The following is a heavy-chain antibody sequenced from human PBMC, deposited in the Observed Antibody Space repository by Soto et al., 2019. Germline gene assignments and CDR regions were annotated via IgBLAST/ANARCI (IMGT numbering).Heavy chain of an antibody. CDR1: GFTFSSCT. CDR2: ISPSTSHI. CDR3: SGCSGGACHQNYGMDV. J-gene: IGHJ6*02. Sequence: EVHLVESGGGLVKPGGSLRLSCAVSGFTFSSCTMNWVRQAPGKGLEWVSSISPSTSHIYYAASVKGRFTISRDNAKNSLFLQMNSLRAEDTAVYYCSGCSGGACHQNYGMDVWGQGTTVTVSS. V-gene: IGHV3-21*01. D-gene: IGHD2-15*01.